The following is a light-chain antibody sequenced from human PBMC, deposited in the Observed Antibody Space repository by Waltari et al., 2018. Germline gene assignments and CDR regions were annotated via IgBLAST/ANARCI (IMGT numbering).Light chain of an antibody. Sequence: QSALTQPASVSGSPGQSITISCTGTNTDVGGHNHVSWFQHHPGKVPKLVIFEVSSRPSGVSERFSGSKSGNRASLTISGLQAEDEADYYCNSFTSDITWVFGGGTKVTVL. V-gene: IGLV2-14*01. CDR2: EVS. CDR1: NTDVGGHNH. J-gene: IGLJ3*02. CDR3: NSFTSDITWV.